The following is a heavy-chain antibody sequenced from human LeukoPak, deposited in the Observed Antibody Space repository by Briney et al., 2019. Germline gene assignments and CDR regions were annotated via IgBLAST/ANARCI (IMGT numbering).Heavy chain of an antibody. Sequence: SGTLSLTCTVSGGSISSFYWSWIRLPPGKGLEWIGYISYTWSTNYHPSFKSRVTISVDTSKNQFSLKLSSVTAADTAVYYCARSWGPSYWHFDLWGRGTLVTVSS. CDR1: GGSISSFY. D-gene: IGHD7-27*01. CDR2: ISYTWST. CDR3: ARSWGPSYWHFDL. V-gene: IGHV4-59*12. J-gene: IGHJ2*01.